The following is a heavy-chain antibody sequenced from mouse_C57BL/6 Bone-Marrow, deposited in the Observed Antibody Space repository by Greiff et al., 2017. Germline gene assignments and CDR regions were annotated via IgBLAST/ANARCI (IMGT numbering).Heavy chain of an antibody. CDR2: IRRKSSNYAP. V-gene: IGHV10-3*01. J-gene: IGHJ4*01. Sequence: DVHLVESGGGLVQPKGSLQLSCAASGFTFNTYAMHWVRQAPGKGLEWVARIRRKSSNYAPYYADSVKDRFTISKDDSQSMLYQQMNNLKTEDTAMYYGVRDREGGVRRGAMDYWGQGTSVTVSA. CDR3: VRDREGGVRRGAMDY. CDR1: GFTFNTYA. D-gene: IGHD1-2*01.